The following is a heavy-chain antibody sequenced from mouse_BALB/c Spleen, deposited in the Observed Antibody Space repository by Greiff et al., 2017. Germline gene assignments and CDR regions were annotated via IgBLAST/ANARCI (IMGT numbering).Heavy chain of an antibody. D-gene: IGHD1-2*01. CDR1: GFTFTDYY. CDR3: ARDNYGHPAY. V-gene: IGHV7-3*02. Sequence: EVMLVESGGGLVQPGGSLRLSCATSGFTFTDYYMSWVRQPPGKALEWLGFIRNKANGYTTEYSASVKGRFTISRDNSQSILYLQMNTLRAEDSATYYCARDNYGHPAYWGQGTLVTVSA. J-gene: IGHJ3*01. CDR2: IRNKANGYTT.